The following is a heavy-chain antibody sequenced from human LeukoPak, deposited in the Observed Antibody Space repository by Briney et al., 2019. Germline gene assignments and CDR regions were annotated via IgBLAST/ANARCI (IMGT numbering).Heavy chain of an antibody. V-gene: IGHV3-33*03. J-gene: IGHJ2*01. CDR2: IWYDGSNK. Sequence: PGGSLRLSCAASGFTFSSYGMHWVRQAPGKGLEWVAVIWYDGSNKYYADSVKGRFTISRDNAKKSLYLQMNSLRTEDTVLYYCAKPKDGYFDLWGRGTLVTVSS. CDR1: GFTFSSYG. CDR3: AKPKDGYFDL.